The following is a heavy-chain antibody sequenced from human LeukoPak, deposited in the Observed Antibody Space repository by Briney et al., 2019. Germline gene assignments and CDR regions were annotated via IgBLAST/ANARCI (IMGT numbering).Heavy chain of an antibody. Sequence: ASVKVSCKASGGTFSSYAISWVRQAPGQGLEWMGGIIPIFGTANYAQKFQGRVTITADESTSTAYMELSSLRSEDTAVYYCAHIVVVPAAEDAFDIWGQGTMVTVSS. J-gene: IGHJ3*02. CDR1: GGTFSSYA. CDR2: IIPIFGTA. CDR3: AHIVVVPAAEDAFDI. V-gene: IGHV1-69*01. D-gene: IGHD2-2*01.